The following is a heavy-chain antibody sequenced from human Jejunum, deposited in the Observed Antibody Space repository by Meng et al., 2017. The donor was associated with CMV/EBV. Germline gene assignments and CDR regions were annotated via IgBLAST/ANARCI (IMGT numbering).Heavy chain of an antibody. CDR1: GGSINNYY. CDR2: FYSSDTY. D-gene: IGHD1-26*01. V-gene: IGHV4-4*07. Sequence: VQLQESGPGLVKPSETLSLTCTVSGGSINNYYRSWIRQSAGKGLEWIGRFYSSDTYNYHPSLNSRVTMSLDTSKKQFSLILSSVTAADTARYYCARGPGASTREGFDHWGLGTLVTVSS. J-gene: IGHJ4*02. CDR3: ARGPGASTREGFDH.